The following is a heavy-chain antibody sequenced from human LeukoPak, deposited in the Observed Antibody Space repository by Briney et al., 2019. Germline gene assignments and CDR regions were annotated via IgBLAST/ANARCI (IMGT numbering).Heavy chain of an antibody. CDR1: GGSISSSSYY. CDR3: ARHGTVVSRGTFDP. CDR2: IFYSGNT. Sequence: SETLSLTCTVSGGSISSSSYYWAWIRQPPGKGLEWIGSIFYSGNTYYNPSLKSRVTISVDTSKNQFSLKLSSVTAADTTMYYCARHGTVVSRGTFDPWGQGTLVAVSS. J-gene: IGHJ5*02. V-gene: IGHV4-39*01. D-gene: IGHD1-1*01.